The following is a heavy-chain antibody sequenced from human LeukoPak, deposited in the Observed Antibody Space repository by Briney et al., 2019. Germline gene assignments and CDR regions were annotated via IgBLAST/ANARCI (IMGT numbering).Heavy chain of an antibody. CDR3: ARDEGRAVAGTLDY. J-gene: IGHJ4*02. Sequence: GGSLRLSCAASGFTVSSNYMSWVRQAPGKGLEWVSVIYSGGSTYYADSVKGRFTISRDNSKNTLYLQMNSLRAEDTAVYYCARDEGRAVAGTLDYWGQGTLVTVAS. CDR2: IYSGGST. D-gene: IGHD6-19*01. CDR1: GFTVSSNY. V-gene: IGHV3-66*01.